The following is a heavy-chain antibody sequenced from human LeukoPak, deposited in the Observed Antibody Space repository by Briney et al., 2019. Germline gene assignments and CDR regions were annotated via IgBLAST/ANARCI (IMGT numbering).Heavy chain of an antibody. Sequence: GESLKISCKGSGYSFTSHWIAWVRQVPGKGLEWMGIIYPDDSDTRYHPSFQGQATISADKSISTAYLQWSSLKASDTAIYYCARPPQYYYSSKKYYSDYWGQGTLVTVSS. J-gene: IGHJ4*02. CDR3: ARPPQYYYSSKKYYSDY. D-gene: IGHD3-10*01. CDR2: IYPDDSDT. V-gene: IGHV5-51*01. CDR1: GYSFTSHW.